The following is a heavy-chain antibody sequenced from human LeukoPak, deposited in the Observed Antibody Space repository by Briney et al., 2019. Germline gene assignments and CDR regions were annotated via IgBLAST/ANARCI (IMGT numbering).Heavy chain of an antibody. Sequence: ASVKVSCKVSGYTLTELSMHWVRQAPGKGLEWMGGFDPEDGETIYAQKFQGRVTMTEDTSTDTAYMELSSLRSEDTAVYYCATSLRTYCSSTSCTLGAFDIWGQGTVVTVSS. CDR3: ATSLRTYCSSTSCTLGAFDI. CDR2: FDPEDGET. V-gene: IGHV1-24*01. CDR1: GYTLTELS. D-gene: IGHD2-2*01. J-gene: IGHJ3*02.